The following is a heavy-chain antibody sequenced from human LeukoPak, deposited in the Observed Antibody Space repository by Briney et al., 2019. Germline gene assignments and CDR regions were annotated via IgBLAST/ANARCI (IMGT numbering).Heavy chain of an antibody. V-gene: IGHV1-69*13. CDR3: AKFQGFYYDTRDAFDI. J-gene: IGHJ3*02. CDR2: IIPFFGTA. D-gene: IGHD3-22*01. CDR1: GGTFNTSP. Sequence: SVKVSCKASGGTFNTSPLSWLRQAPGQGPEWMGGIIPFFGTANYAQKFQDRVTITADASSSTAYMELSSLRAEDTAVYYCAKFQGFYYDTRDAFDIWGQGTVVTVSS.